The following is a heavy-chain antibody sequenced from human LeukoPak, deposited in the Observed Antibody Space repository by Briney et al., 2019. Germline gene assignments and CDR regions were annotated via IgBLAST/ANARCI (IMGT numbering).Heavy chain of an antibody. D-gene: IGHD2-8*01. V-gene: IGHV3-74*01. CDR3: ARNGVDSTYDI. Sequence: GGSLRLSCAASGFSFSTYDMSWVRQAPGKGLMWVSHLSPDGSATNYADSVKGRFTISRDNPKNTLYLQMNSLRAEDTAVYYCARNGVDSTYDIWGQGTVVTVSS. CDR1: GFSFSTYD. J-gene: IGHJ3*02. CDR2: LSPDGSAT.